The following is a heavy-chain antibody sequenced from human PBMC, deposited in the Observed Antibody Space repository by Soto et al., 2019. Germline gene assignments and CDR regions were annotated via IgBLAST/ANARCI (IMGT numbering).Heavy chain of an antibody. Sequence: SQTLSLTCAISGDSVSSSSAAWSWIRQSPSRGLEWLGRTYYRSKWYNDYAVSVKSRITINPDTSKNQFSLQLNSVTPEDTAVYYCASSPPIVVVVAAPAYGMDVWGQGTTVTVSS. CDR2: TYYRSKWYN. J-gene: IGHJ6*02. V-gene: IGHV6-1*01. CDR3: ASSPPIVVVVAAPAYGMDV. D-gene: IGHD2-15*01. CDR1: GDSVSSSSAA.